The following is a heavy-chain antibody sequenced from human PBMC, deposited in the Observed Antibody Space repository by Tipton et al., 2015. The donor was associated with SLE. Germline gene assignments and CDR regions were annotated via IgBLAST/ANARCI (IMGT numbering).Heavy chain of an antibody. CDR2: VNHSGST. CDR3: ARCTIFGVVRGSFDS. V-gene: IGHV4-34*01. D-gene: IGHD3-3*01. Sequence: TLSLTCAVYGGSFSDYFWTWIRQSPGKGLEWIGDVNHSGSTDYHPSLKSRVTMSVDMSKNQFSLKLTSVTAADTALYYCARCTIFGVVRGSFDSWGQGTLVTVS. J-gene: IGHJ4*02. CDR1: GGSFSDYF.